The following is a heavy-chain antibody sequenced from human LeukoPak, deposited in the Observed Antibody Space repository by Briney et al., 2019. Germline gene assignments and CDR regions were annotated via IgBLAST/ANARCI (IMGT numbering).Heavy chain of an antibody. CDR3: ARPKWELRTSGFDC. Sequence: PETLSLTCTVSGGSISSSNYYWGWIRQPPGKGLEWIGSIYYSGSSYYNPSLKSRVTISVDTSKNQFSLKLSSVTAADTAVYYCARPKWELRTSGFDCWGQGTLVTVSS. CDR1: GGSISSSNYY. V-gene: IGHV4-39*01. D-gene: IGHD1-26*01. CDR2: IYYSGSS. J-gene: IGHJ4*02.